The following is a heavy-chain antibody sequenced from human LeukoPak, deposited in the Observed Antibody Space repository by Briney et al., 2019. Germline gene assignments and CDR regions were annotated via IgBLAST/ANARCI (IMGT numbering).Heavy chain of an antibody. D-gene: IGHD3-9*01. V-gene: IGHV4-34*01. CDR3: ARRHDILTGYYSLDY. J-gene: IGHJ4*02. CDR2: INHSGST. CDR1: GGSFSGYY. Sequence: SSETLSLTCAVYGGSFSGYYWSWIRQPPGKGLEWIGEINHSGSTNYNPSLKSRVTISVDTSKNQFSLKLSSVTAADTAVYYCARRHDILTGYYSLDYWGQGTLVTVSS.